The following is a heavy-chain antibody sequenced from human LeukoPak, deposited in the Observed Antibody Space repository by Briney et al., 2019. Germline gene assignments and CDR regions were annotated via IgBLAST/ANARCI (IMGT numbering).Heavy chain of an antibody. CDR1: GFTFSSYG. V-gene: IGHV3-23*01. Sequence: GGTLRLSCAASGFTFSSYGMSWVRQAPGKGLEWVSAISGSGGGTFYADSVKGRFTISRDNSKNTLYLQMNSLRAEDTAVYYCAKCLKWFGERNYYYYYMDVWGKGTTVAVSS. J-gene: IGHJ6*03. D-gene: IGHD3-10*01. CDR3: AKCLKWFGERNYYYYYMDV. CDR2: ISGSGGGT.